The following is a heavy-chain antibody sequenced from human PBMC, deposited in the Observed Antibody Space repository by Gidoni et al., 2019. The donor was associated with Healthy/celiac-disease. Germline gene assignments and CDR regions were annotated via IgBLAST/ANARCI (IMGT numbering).Heavy chain of an antibody. J-gene: IGHJ4*02. V-gene: IGHV4-39*01. Sequence: QLQLQASCPVLVKPSATLSLTCTVSVGSTPRTSYYWGWTRQPPGKGLEWNGGIYYSGSTYYNPSLKSRVTISVDTSKNQFSLKLSSVTAADTAVYYCARRTGSSTPGYYFDYGGQGTLVTVSS. CDR3: ARRTGSSTPGYYFDY. D-gene: IGHD6-13*01. CDR1: VGSTPRTSYY. CDR2: IYYSGST.